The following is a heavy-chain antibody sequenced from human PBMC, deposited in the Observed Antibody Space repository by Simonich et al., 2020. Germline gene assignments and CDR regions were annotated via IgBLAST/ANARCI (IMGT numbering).Heavy chain of an antibody. Sequence: EVQLVESGGGLVQPGGSLKLSCAASGFTFSGSAMHWFRQASGKGLEWVCRIKSKANSYATAYAASVKGRFTISRDDSKNTAYLQMNSLKTEDTAVYYCTRFDYYGSGSYYFDYWGQGTLVTVSS. CDR2: IKSKANSYAT. CDR3: TRFDYYGSGSYYFDY. J-gene: IGHJ4*02. D-gene: IGHD3-10*01. V-gene: IGHV3-73*02. CDR1: GFTFSGSA.